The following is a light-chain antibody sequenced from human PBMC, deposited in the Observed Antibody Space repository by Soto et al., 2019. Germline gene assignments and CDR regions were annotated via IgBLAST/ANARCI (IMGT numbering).Light chain of an antibody. V-gene: IGKV1D-12*01. CDR1: QGISNW. CDR2: TAS. J-gene: IGKJ4*01. CDR3: QQDKNLPLT. Sequence: DIEMTQSPASVSASVGDRVTITCRASQGISNWLAWYQQKPGKAPKLLIYTASNRQSGVPSRFSGSGSGTDFTLTISSLQAEDFAAYYCQQDKNLPLTFGRGTKVEIK.